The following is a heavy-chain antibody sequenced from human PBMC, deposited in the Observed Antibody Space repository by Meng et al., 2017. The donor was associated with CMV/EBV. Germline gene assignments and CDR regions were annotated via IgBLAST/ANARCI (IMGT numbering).Heavy chain of an antibody. CDR2: IDWDDDK. CDR1: GFSLSTSGMR. CDR3: ARINELNLDY. J-gene: IGHJ4*02. V-gene: IGHV2-70D*14. Sequence: SGPTLAKPTQTLTLICTFSGFSLSTSGMRVSWIRQPPGKALEWLARIDWDDDKFYSTSLKTRLTISKDTSKNQVVLTMTNMDPVDTATYYCARINELNLDYWGQGTLVTVSS. D-gene: IGHD1-1*01.